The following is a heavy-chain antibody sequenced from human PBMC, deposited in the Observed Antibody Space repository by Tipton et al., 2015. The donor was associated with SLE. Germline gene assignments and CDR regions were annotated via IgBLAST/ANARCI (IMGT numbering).Heavy chain of an antibody. D-gene: IGHD3-10*01. Sequence: GLVKPSETLSLTCTVSGGSIRSHYWSWIRQPPGKGLEWIGYIYYSGSTNYNPSLKSRVTISVDTSKNQFSLKLSSVTAADTAVYYCARRRGSGRSFDYWGQGTLGTVSS. CDR2: IYYSGST. J-gene: IGHJ4*02. CDR1: GGSIRSHY. V-gene: IGHV4-59*11. CDR3: ARRRGSGRSFDY.